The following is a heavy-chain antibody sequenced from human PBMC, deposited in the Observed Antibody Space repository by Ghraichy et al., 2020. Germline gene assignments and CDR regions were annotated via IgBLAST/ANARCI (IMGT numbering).Heavy chain of an antibody. CDR1: GYNFKNYA. D-gene: IGHD5-12*01. CDR3: ARDLGYGGHDYEWF. CDR2: ISPKNGNT. J-gene: IGHJ4*02. Sequence: ASVKVSCKASGYNFKNYAISWVRLAPGQGLEWMGWISPKNGNTDYAQKFQGRVTVTTDTSTTTAYMELRNLRSDDTAIYYCARDLGYGGHDYEWFWGQGTLVTVSS. V-gene: IGHV1-18*01.